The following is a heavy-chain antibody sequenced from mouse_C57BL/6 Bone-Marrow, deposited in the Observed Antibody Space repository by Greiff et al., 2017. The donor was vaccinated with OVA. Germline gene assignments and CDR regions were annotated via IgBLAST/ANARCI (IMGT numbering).Heavy chain of an antibody. Sequence: VQLQQPGAELVKPGASVKLSCKASGYTFTSYWMHWVKQRPGQGLEWIGMIHPNSGSTNYNEKFKSKATLTVDKSSSTAYMQLSSLTSEDSAVYYGARWRITTDYYAMDYWGQGTSVTVSS. CDR3: ARWRITTDYYAMDY. V-gene: IGHV1-64*01. CDR1: GYTFTSYW. D-gene: IGHD1-1*01. J-gene: IGHJ4*01. CDR2: IHPNSGST.